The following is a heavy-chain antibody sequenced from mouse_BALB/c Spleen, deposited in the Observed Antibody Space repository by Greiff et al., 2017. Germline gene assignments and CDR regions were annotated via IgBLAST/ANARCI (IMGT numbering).Heavy chain of an antibody. Sequence: VQLQQSGAELVKPGASVKLSCTASGFNIKDTYMHWVKQRPEQGLEWIGRIDPANGNTKYDPKFQGKATITADTSSNTAYLQLSSLTSEDTAVYYCAQGLLLRSYFDYWGQGTTRTVSS. J-gene: IGHJ2*01. CDR3: AQGLLLRSYFDY. V-gene: IGHV14-3*02. CDR2: IDPANGNT. D-gene: IGHD1-1*01. CDR1: GFNIKDTY.